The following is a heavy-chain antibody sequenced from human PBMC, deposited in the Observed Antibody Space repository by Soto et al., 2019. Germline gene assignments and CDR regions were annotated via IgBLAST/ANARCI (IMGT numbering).Heavy chain of an antibody. V-gene: IGHV4-59*01. J-gene: IGHJ5*02. CDR3: ALYKWDDYGGIFDP. CDR1: GGSLSSYY. D-gene: IGHD4-17*01. CDR2: VYYSGNT. Sequence: SETLSLTCTVSGGSLSSYYWTWIRQPPGKGLEWIGYVYYSGNTNYNPSLKSRVTISVDTSKNQFSLKLGSVTAPDTAVYYCALYKWDDYGGIFDPWGQGYLVTVSS.